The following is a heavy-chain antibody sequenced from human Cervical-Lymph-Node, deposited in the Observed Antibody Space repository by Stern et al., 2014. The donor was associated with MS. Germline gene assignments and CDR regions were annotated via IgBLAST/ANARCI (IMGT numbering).Heavy chain of an antibody. D-gene: IGHD1-26*01. Sequence: VQLVESGGGVVQPGRSLRLSFAASGFTFSSYAMHWVRQAPGKGLEWVAVISYDGSNKYYADSVKGRFTISRDNSKNTLYLQMNSLRAEDTAVYYCARAVGEQNDYWGQGTLVTVSS. V-gene: IGHV3-30*01. CDR1: GFTFSSYA. CDR2: ISYDGSNK. J-gene: IGHJ4*02. CDR3: ARAVGEQNDY.